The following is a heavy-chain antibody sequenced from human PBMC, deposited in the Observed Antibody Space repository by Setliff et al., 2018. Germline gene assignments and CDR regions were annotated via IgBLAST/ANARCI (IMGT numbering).Heavy chain of an antibody. CDR3: VRDRTAYSYGLDV. CDR2: IYHNGYT. J-gene: IGHJ6*02. D-gene: IGHD5-18*01. CDR1: GGSTSPYF. Sequence: PPETLSPTCTVSGGSTSPYFWSWIRQPPGKGLEWIGSIYHNGYTNFNPSLKTRLTMSVDTSKNQFALKLRSVTAADTAVYYCVRDRTAYSYGLDVWGQGTTVTVSS. V-gene: IGHV4-59*01.